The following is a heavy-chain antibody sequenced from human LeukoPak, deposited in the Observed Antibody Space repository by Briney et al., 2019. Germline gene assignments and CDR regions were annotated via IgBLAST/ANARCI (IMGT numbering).Heavy chain of an antibody. CDR3: ARDYSSPGNFDY. J-gene: IGHJ4*02. Sequence: GGSLRLSCAASGITFSSYSMNWVRQAPGKGLEWVSSISSSSSYIYYADSVKGRFTISRDNAKNSLYLQMNSLRAEDTAVYYCARDYSSPGNFDYWGQGTLVTVSS. V-gene: IGHV3-21*01. D-gene: IGHD6-13*01. CDR1: GITFSSYS. CDR2: ISSSSSYI.